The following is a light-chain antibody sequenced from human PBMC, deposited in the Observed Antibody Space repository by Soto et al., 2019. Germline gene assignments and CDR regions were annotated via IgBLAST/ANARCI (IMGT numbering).Light chain of an antibody. CDR2: GSS. V-gene: IGKV3-20*01. Sequence: EIVLTQSPGTLSLSPGERATLSCRTSQSVNSNFLAWYQQKPGQAPRLLVYGSSTRAAGVPDRFSGSGSGTDFTLTISRLEPEEFAVYYCQQYGHSPLLYTFGQGTKLWVK. J-gene: IGKJ2*01. CDR3: QQYGHSPLLYT. CDR1: QSVNSNF.